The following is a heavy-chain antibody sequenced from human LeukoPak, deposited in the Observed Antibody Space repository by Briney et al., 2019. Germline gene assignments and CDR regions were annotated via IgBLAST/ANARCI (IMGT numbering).Heavy chain of an antibody. CDR1: GFTFNRYA. CDR2: IKQDGSRK. J-gene: IGHJ4*02. D-gene: IGHD4-11*01. CDR3: AKERATTTSFDY. Sequence: GGSLRLSCAASGFTFNRYAMSWVRQAPGKGLEWVANIKQDGSRKLYVDSVQGRFTISRDNSKNTLYLQMNSLRAEDTAVYFCAKERATTTSFDYWGQGTLVTVSS. V-gene: IGHV3-7*03.